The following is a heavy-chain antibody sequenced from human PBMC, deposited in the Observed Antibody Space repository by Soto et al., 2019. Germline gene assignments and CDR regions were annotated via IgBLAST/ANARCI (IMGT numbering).Heavy chain of an antibody. CDR1: GGTFSSYA. J-gene: IGHJ6*02. V-gene: IGHV1-69*13. CDR2: IIPIFGTA. Sequence: SVKVSCKASGGTFSSYAISWVRQAPGQGLEWMGGIIPIFGTANYAQKFQGRVTITADESTSTAYMELSSLRSEDTAVYYCARLATVTTAGMGYYYYYGMDVWGQGTTVTVSS. D-gene: IGHD4-17*01. CDR3: ARLATVTTAGMGYYYYYGMDV.